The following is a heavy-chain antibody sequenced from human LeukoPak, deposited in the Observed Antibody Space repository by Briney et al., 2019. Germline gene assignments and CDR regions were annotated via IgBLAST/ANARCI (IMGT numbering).Heavy chain of an antibody. J-gene: IGHJ4*02. CDR1: GGSISSYY. V-gene: IGHV4-59*08. D-gene: IGHD6-19*01. Sequence: SETLSLTCTVSGGSISSYYWSWIRQPPGKGLEWVGYIYYSGSTNYNPSLKSRVTISVDTSKNQFSLKLSSVTAADTAVYYCATTGYSSGWPVVHWGQGTLVTVSS. CDR2: IYYSGST. CDR3: ATTGYSSGWPVVH.